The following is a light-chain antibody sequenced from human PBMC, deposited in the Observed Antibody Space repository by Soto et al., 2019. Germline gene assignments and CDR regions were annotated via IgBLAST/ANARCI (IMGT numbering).Light chain of an antibody. CDR2: KAS. J-gene: IGKJ1*01. CDR1: QSISSW. CDR3: QEYNSYPWT. Sequence: DIQMTQSPSTLSASVGDRVTITCRASQSISSWLAWYQQKPGKAPKLLIYKASSLESGVPSRFRGSGSGTEFTLTISSLQPDDFATDYCQEYNSYPWTFGQGTKVVIK. V-gene: IGKV1-5*03.